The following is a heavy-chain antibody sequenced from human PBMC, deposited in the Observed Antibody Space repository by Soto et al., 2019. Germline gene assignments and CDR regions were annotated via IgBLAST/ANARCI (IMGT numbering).Heavy chain of an antibody. CDR3: ARGKGYSDDDWRPYYYFGMDV. J-gene: IGHJ6*02. V-gene: IGHV4-34*01. CDR2: IHHSGST. Sequence: QVQLQQWGAGLLKPSETLSLTCVVYGGSFSGYYWSWIRQPPGKGLEWIGEIHHSGSTSYNPSLKSRVTMSVDRSKNQFSLRLRSVTAADTGVYFCARGKGYSDDDWRPYYYFGMDVWGQGTTVTVSS. CDR1: GGSFSGYY. D-gene: IGHD5-12*01.